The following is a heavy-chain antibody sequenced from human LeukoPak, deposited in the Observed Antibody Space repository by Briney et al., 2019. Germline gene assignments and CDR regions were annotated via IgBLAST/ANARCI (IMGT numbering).Heavy chain of an antibody. Sequence: SETLSLTCAVYGASLNGHYWSWIRQPPGKGPEWIGEINHSGGTTYNPSLKSRVTISVDTSKIQFSLKLSSVTAADTAVYYCAREALEYFLFDYWGQGTLVTVSS. D-gene: IGHD6-6*01. V-gene: IGHV4-34*01. CDR2: INHSGGT. J-gene: IGHJ4*02. CDR1: GASLNGHY. CDR3: AREALEYFLFDY.